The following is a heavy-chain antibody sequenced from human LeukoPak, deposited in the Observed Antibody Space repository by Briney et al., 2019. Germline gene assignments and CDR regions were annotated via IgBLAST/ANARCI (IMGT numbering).Heavy chain of an antibody. CDR2: ISNNGGST. CDR1: GFTFSNYA. D-gene: IGHD5-18*01. CDR3: ARAFEDSAMVTPPAY. J-gene: IGHJ4*02. Sequence: GGSLRLSCAASGFTFSNYAMHWVRQAPGKGLEYVSAISNNGGSTYYANSVKGRFTISRDNSKNTLYLQMGSLRAEDMAVYYCARAFEDSAMVTPPAYWGQGTLVTVSS. V-gene: IGHV3-64*01.